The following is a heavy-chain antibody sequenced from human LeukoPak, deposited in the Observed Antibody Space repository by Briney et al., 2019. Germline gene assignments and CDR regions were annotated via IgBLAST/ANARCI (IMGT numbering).Heavy chain of an antibody. CDR1: GYTFTRYG. D-gene: IGHD3-22*01. V-gene: IGHV1-18*04. CDR2: ISGYNGNT. J-gene: IGHJ3*01. CDR3: ARRSYYSDSRGDDAYDV. Sequence: ASVKVSCKASGYTFTRYGISWVRQAPGQGLEWMGWISGYNGNTNNAQNVQGRLTMTTDTSTSTAYMELRGLRPDDTAVYYCARRSYYSDSRGDDAYDVWGQGTMVTVSS.